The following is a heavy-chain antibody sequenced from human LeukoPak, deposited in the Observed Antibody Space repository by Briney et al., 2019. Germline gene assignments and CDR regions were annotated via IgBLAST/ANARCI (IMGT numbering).Heavy chain of an antibody. D-gene: IGHD2-2*01. CDR3: ARDYSTTWSYGMDV. CDR1: GFTFSRYG. Sequence: GGSLRLSCAASGFTFSRYGMHWVRQAPGKGLEWVAVIWYDETNKYHADSVKGRFTISRDNSKNTLYLQMNGLRAEDTAVYYCARDYSTTWSYGMDVWGQGTTVTVSS. CDR2: IWYDETNK. V-gene: IGHV3-33*01. J-gene: IGHJ6*02.